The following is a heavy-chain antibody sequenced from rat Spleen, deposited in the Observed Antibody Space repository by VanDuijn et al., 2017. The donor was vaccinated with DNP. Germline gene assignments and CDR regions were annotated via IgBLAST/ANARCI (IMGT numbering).Heavy chain of an antibody. V-gene: IGHV5-7*01. J-gene: IGHJ2*01. CDR3: ARPDY. Sequence: EVQLVESGGDLVQPGRSLKLFCAASGFTFSDYYMAWVRQAPRKGLEWVATISYDGSGTYYRESVKGRFTISRDNAKSTLFLQMDSLRSEDTATYYCARPDYWGQGVMVTVSS. CDR1: GFTFSDYY. CDR2: ISYDGSGT.